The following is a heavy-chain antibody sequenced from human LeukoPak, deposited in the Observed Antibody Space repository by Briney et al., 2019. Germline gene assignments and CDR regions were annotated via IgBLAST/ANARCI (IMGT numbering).Heavy chain of an antibody. Sequence: SETLSLTCTVSGVSISSNYWSWIRQPPGKGLEWIGHIYYSGSTNYNPSLKSRVTISVDTSKNQFCLKLSSVTGAGTAVYYCARIMGHFDFWGPGTLVTVSS. CDR1: GVSISSNY. V-gene: IGHV4-59*01. CDR3: ARIMGHFDF. CDR2: IYYSGST. J-gene: IGHJ4*02. D-gene: IGHD1-26*01.